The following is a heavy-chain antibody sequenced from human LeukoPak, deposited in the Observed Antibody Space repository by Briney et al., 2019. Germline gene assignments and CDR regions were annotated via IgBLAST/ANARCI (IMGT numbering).Heavy chain of an antibody. CDR2: IKQDGTEK. Sequence: GESLRLSCAASGFTFTTYWMGWVRQAPGKGLEWVANIKQDGTEKYYVDSVKGRFTISRDNAKNSLYLQMNSLRVEDTAVYYCAKLAKYFYGSETYYFFEHWGQGTPVTASS. CDR3: AKLAKYFYGSETYYFFEH. J-gene: IGHJ4*02. CDR1: GFTFTTYW. D-gene: IGHD3-10*01. V-gene: IGHV3-7*01.